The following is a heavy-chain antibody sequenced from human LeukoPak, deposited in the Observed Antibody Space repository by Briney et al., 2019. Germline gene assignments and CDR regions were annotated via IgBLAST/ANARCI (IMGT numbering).Heavy chain of an antibody. V-gene: IGHV3-30*03. CDR2: ISYDGRNQ. D-gene: IGHD1-26*01. J-gene: IGHJ6*02. CDR1: GFTFSSYW. CDR3: AREGVGGMDV. Sequence: GGSLRLSCAASGFTFSSYWMSWVRQAPGKGLEWVAVISYDGRNQKYADSAKGGFTISRDNSKNTLYLQMNSLRAEDTAVYYCAREGVGGMDVWGQGTTVTVSS.